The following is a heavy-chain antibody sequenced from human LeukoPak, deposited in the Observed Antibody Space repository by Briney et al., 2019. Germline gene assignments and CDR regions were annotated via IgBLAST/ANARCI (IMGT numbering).Heavy chain of an antibody. CDR1: GFTFSSYW. CDR2: IKQDGSVK. Sequence: GGSLRLSCAASGFTFSSYWMTWVRQAPGKGLEWVANIKQDGSVKQYVDSVKGRFTISRDNAKNSLYLQMDSLRAEDTAVYYCARGRGYSGYDNYYFDYWGQGSLVTVSS. V-gene: IGHV3-7*01. J-gene: IGHJ4*02. CDR3: ARGRGYSGYDNYYFDY. D-gene: IGHD5-12*01.